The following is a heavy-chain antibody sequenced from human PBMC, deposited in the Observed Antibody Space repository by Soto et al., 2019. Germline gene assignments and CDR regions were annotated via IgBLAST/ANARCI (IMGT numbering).Heavy chain of an antibody. CDR1: GFTFSSYS. Sequence: GGSLRLSCAASGFTFSSYSMNWVRQAPGKGLEWVSYISSSSSTIYYADSVKGRFTISRDNAKNSLYLQMNSLRAEDTAVYYCASTRITGTVPYFDYWGQGTLVTVSS. V-gene: IGHV3-48*01. J-gene: IGHJ4*02. CDR2: ISSSSSTI. CDR3: ASTRITGTVPYFDY. D-gene: IGHD1-20*01.